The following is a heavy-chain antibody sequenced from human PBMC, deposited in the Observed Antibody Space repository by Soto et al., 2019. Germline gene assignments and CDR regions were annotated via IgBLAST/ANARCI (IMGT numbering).Heavy chain of an antibody. CDR2: TYYRSKWYN. J-gene: IGHJ6*02. Sequence: SQTLSLTCAMSGDSVSSNSAAWNWIRQSPSRGLEWLGRTYYRSKWYNDYAVSVKSRITINPDTSKNQFSLQLNSVTPEDTAVYYCARDPGIAVAGTYRYYYYGMDVWGQGTTVTVSS. V-gene: IGHV6-1*01. CDR1: GDSVSSNSAA. D-gene: IGHD6-19*01. CDR3: ARDPGIAVAGTYRYYYYGMDV.